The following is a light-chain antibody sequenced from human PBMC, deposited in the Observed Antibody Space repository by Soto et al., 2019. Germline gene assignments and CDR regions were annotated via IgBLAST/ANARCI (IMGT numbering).Light chain of an antibody. Sequence: NVLTQSPATLSLSPGERATLSCRASQSVSSYLAWYQQKPGQAPRLLIYDASNRATGIPARFSGSGSGTDLTLTISSLEPEDCAIYYCQQRQYWPPITFGQGTRLEI. J-gene: IGKJ5*01. CDR1: QSVSSY. CDR2: DAS. V-gene: IGKV3-11*01. CDR3: QQRQYWPPIT.